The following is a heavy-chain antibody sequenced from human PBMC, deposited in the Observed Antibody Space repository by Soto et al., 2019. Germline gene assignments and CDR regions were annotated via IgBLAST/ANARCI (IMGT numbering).Heavy chain of an antibody. V-gene: IGHV1-69*02. CDR3: AFDMNTGVVYFDN. CDR2: IIPMFVLP. Sequence: QVLLVQSGAEVKRPGSSVKVSCKVSGGTFSTYTISWVRQAPGQGLEWMGRIIPMFVLPNHAQKFQGRVTITADKSTHTSYLEMTGLTSEDTAVYYCAFDMNTGVVYFDNWGQGTLVTVSS. D-gene: IGHD3-3*01. J-gene: IGHJ4*02. CDR1: GGTFSTYT.